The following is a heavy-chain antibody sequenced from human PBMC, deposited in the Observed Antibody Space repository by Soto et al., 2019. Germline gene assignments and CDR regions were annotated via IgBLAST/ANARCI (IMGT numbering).Heavy chain of an antibody. CDR2: IYYSGST. V-gene: IGHV4-30-4*08. CDR1: GGSFSGYY. Sequence: PSETLSLTCAVYGGSFSGYYWSWIRQPPGKGLESIGYIYYSGSTYYNPSLKSRVTISIDTSKNQFSLKLSSVTAADTAVYYCAREILYGDYPAIDYWGQGMLVTVSS. D-gene: IGHD4-17*01. CDR3: AREILYGDYPAIDY. J-gene: IGHJ4*02.